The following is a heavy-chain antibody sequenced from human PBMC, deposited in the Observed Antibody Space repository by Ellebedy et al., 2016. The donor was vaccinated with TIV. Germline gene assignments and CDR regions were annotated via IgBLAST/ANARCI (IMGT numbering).Heavy chain of an antibody. V-gene: IGHV3-33*01. CDR1: GFTFSKFA. J-gene: IGHJ4*02. CDR2: IWYDATNK. CDR3: ATEGDPERLATMLYYFDY. Sequence: GESLKISCAASGFTFSKFAMHWIRQAPGKGLEWVAVIWYDATNKYYADSVKGRFTISRDNSKNTVFLQMRSLRAEDTAVYYCATEGDPERLATMLYYFDYWGQGTLVTVSS. D-gene: IGHD5-24*01.